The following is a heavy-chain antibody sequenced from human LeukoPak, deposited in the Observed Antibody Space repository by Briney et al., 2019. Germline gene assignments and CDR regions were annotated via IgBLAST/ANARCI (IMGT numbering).Heavy chain of an antibody. CDR2: IYPGDSDT. D-gene: IGHD1-1*01. Sequence: RAGESLKISCKGSGYSFTSYLIGWVRQMPGEGLEWMGIIYPGDSDTRYSPSFQGQVTISADKSISTSYLQWSSLKASDTAMYDCARRETRGNWFDPWGQGTLVTVSS. J-gene: IGHJ5*02. V-gene: IGHV5-51*01. CDR3: ARRETRGNWFDP. CDR1: GYSFTSYL.